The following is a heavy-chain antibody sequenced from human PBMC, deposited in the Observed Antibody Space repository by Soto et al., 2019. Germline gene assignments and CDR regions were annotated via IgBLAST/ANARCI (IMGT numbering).Heavy chain of an antibody. J-gene: IGHJ6*02. V-gene: IGHV5-51*01. D-gene: IGHD3-22*01. CDR1: GYSFTSYW. Sequence: PGGSLKISCKGSGYSFTSYWIGWVRQMPGKGLEWMGVIYPGDSDTRYSPSFQGQVTISADKSISTAYLQWSSLKASDTAMYYCARRVSGLYYYYGMDVWGQGTTVTVSS. CDR3: ARRVSGLYYYYGMDV. CDR2: IYPGDSDT.